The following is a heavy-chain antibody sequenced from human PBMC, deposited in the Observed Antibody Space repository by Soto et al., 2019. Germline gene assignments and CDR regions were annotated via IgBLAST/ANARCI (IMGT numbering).Heavy chain of an antibody. Sequence: SGALSLTCTVSWGSISSYYLDLIRQPPGKGLEWIGYFYYNGSTNYNPSHKSRVTISVDTSKNQFSLKLSSVTAADTAVYYWARGDSSSWDAENIAVDGPLFDYWGQGTLVTVSS. CDR1: WGSISSYY. J-gene: IGHJ4*02. V-gene: IGHV4-59*01. D-gene: IGHD6-13*01. CDR3: ARGDSSSWDAENIAVDGPLFDY. CDR2: FYYNGST.